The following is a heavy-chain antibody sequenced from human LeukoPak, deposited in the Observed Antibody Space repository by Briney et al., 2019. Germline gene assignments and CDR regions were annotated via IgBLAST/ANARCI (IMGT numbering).Heavy chain of an antibody. Sequence: PQASVKVSCKASGGTFSSYAMNWVRQAPGQGLEWMAGIIPIFGTENYAQKFQGRVTITTGESTSTAYMELSSLRSEDTAVYYCATTTLGGSGWSDYYYYMDVWGKGTTFTPSS. V-gene: IGHV1-69*05. CDR1: GGTFSSYA. J-gene: IGHJ6*03. CDR2: IIPIFGTE. CDR3: ATTTLGGSGWSDYYYYMDV. D-gene: IGHD6-19*01.